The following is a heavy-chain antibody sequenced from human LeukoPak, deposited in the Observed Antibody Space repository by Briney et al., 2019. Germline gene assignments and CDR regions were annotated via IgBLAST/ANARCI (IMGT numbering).Heavy chain of an antibody. V-gene: IGHV3-7*03. J-gene: IGHJ3*02. CDR2: IKQDGSEK. Sequence: QPGGSLRLSCAASGFTFSSYWMSWVRQAPGKGLEWVANIKQDGSEKYYVDSVKGRFTISRDNAKNSLYLQMNSLRAEDTAVYYCAREAVVRGVISAFDIWGQGTMVTVSS. D-gene: IGHD3-10*01. CDR1: GFTFSSYW. CDR3: AREAVVRGVISAFDI.